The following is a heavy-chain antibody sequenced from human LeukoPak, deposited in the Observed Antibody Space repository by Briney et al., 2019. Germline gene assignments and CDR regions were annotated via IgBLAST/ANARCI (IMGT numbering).Heavy chain of an antibody. V-gene: IGHV4-61*02. D-gene: IGHD2-2*01. CDR1: GCSVSSGSYY. J-gene: IGHJ4*02. CDR3: ARDKLGYCSSTSCATRGFDY. Sequence: SETLSLTCTVSGCSVSSGSYYWSWIRQPAGKGLEWIGRIYTSGSTNYNPSLKSRVTISVDTSKNQFSLKLSSVTAADTAVYYCARDKLGYCSSTSCATRGFDYWGQGTLVTVSS. CDR2: IYTSGST.